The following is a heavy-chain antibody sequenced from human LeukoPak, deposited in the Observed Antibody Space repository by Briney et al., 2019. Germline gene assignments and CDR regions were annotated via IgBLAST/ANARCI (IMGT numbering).Heavy chain of an antibody. CDR1: GYTFSGHY. V-gene: IGHV1-2*02. Sequence: ASVKVSCKASGYTFSGHYMHWVRQAPGQGLEWMGWIKPSSGATNYAQKFRGRVTMTRDTSNRTSYMELSRLRSDDTALYYCASCYYDSSGYYYFDYWGQGSLVTVSS. J-gene: IGHJ4*02. D-gene: IGHD3-22*01. CDR3: ASCYYDSSGYYYFDY. CDR2: IKPSSGAT.